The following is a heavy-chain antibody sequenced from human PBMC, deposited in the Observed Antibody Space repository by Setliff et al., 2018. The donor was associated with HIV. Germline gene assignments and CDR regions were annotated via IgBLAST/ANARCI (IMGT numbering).Heavy chain of an antibody. Sequence: ASVKVSCKASGYTFTSYGISWVRQAPGQGLEWMGWISAYNGDTKYAQKVQGRVTPTTDTSSSTVYMELRSLRSDDTAVYYCARDAWVEFLEWTFYGRDVWGQGATVTV. J-gene: IGHJ6*02. CDR3: ARDAWVEFLEWTFYGRDV. CDR2: ISAYNGDT. D-gene: IGHD3-3*02. CDR1: GYTFTSYG. V-gene: IGHV1-18*01.